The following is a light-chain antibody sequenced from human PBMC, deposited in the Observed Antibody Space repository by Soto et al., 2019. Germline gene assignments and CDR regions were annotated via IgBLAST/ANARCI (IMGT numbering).Light chain of an antibody. J-gene: IGKJ5*01. CDR1: QSVSSN. V-gene: IGKV3-15*01. CDR2: GAS. Sequence: EIVMTQSQATLSVSPGERATLSCRASQSVSSNLAWYQQKPGQAPRLLIYGASSRATGIPARFSGSGSGTEFTRTIRSLQSEDFAVYDCQQYNNWPSFGQGTRLEIK. CDR3: QQYNNWPS.